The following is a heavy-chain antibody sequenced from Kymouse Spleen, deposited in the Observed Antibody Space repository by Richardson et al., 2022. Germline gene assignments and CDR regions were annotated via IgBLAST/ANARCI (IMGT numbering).Heavy chain of an antibody. J-gene: IGHJ4*02. CDR2: IWYDGSNK. D-gene: IGHD3-3*01. Sequence: QVQLVESGGGVVQPGRSLRLSCAASGFTFSSYGMHWVRQAPGKGLEWVAVIWYDGSNKYYADSVKGRFTISRDNSKNTLYLQMNSLRAEDTAVYYCARDPYYDFWSGYFDYWGQGTLVTVSS. CDR1: GFTFSSYG. CDR3: ARDPYYDFWSGYFDY. V-gene: IGHV3-33*01.